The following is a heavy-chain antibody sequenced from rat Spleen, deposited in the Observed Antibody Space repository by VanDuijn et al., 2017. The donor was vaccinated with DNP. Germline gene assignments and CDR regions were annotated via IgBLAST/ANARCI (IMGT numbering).Heavy chain of an antibody. CDR1: GYTFTNYY. CDR2: INPGSGGT. V-gene: IGHV1-43*01. D-gene: IGHD4-3*01. CDR3: ARSWVGVRGIWFAY. J-gene: IGHJ3*01. Sequence: QVQLQQSGAELAKPGSSVKISCKASGYTFTNYYIGWIKQTTGQGLEYIGYINPGSGGTNYNEKFKGRATLTVGKSSNTAFMQLSSLTPDDSAVYYCARSWVGVRGIWFAYWGQGTLVTVSS.